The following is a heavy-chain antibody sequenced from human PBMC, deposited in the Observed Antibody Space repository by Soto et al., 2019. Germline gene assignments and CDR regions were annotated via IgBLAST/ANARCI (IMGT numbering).Heavy chain of an antibody. D-gene: IGHD2-2*01. V-gene: IGHV3-30*18. CDR2: ISYDGSNK. J-gene: IGHJ4*02. CDR1: GFTFSSYG. CDR3: AKDSTRLHWYYLDY. Sequence: QVQLVESGGGVVQPGRSLRLSCAASGFTFSSYGMHWVRQAPGKGLEWVAVISYDGSNKYYADSVKGRFTVSRDNSKNMLYLPMTPPSAEATAVYYCAKDSTRLHWYYLDYWGQGTGVTVTS.